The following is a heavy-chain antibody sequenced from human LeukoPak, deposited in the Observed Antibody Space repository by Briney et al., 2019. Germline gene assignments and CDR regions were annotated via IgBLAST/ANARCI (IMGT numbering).Heavy chain of an antibody. CDR3: ARGRTLYSSGWYDFDY. D-gene: IGHD6-19*01. CDR1: GGTFSSYA. Sequence: VASVTVSCKASGGTFSSYAISWVRQAPGQGREWMGGIIPIFGTANYAQKFQGRVTITADESTSTAYMELSSLRSEDTAVYYCARGRTLYSSGWYDFDYWGQGTLVTVSS. CDR2: IIPIFGTA. J-gene: IGHJ4*02. V-gene: IGHV1-69*13.